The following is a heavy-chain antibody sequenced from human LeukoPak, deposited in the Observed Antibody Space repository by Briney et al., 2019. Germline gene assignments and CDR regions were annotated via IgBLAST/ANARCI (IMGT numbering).Heavy chain of an antibody. Sequence: GGSLRLSCAAPGFIFSSYGMHWVRQAPGKGLEWVAVISYDGSNKYYADSVKGRFTISRDNSKNTLYLQMNSLRAEDTAVYYCAKAKEGVFVPNWFDPWGQGTLVTVSS. D-gene: IGHD6-13*01. CDR2: ISYDGSNK. V-gene: IGHV3-30*18. J-gene: IGHJ5*02. CDR1: GFIFSSYG. CDR3: AKAKEGVFVPNWFDP.